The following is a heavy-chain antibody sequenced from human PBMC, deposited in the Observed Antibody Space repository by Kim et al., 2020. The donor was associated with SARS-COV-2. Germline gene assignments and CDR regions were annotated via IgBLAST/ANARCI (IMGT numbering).Heavy chain of an antibody. J-gene: IGHJ4*02. D-gene: IGHD3-10*01. CDR2: INHSGST. V-gene: IGHV4-34*01. CDR3: ARGPDVLLWFGGFDY. CDR1: GGSFSGYY. Sequence: SETLSLTCAVYGGSFSGYYWSWIRQPPGKGLEWIGEINHSGSTNYNPSLKSRVTISVDTSKNQFSLKLSSVTAADTAVYYCARGPDVLLWFGGFDYWGQG.